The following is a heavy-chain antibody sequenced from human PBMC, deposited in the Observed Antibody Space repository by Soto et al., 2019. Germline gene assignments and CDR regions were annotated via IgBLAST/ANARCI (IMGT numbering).Heavy chain of an antibody. CDR2: IIPIFGTA. V-gene: IGHV1-69*01. CDR1: GGTFNSYA. CDR3: ARSFTGYSSGWYDN. J-gene: IGHJ4*02. Sequence: QVQLVQSGAEVKKPGSSVKVSCKASGGTFNSYAISWVRQAPGQGLEWMGGIIPIFGTANYAQKFQGRVTITADESTSTAYMELSSLRSEDTAVYYCARSFTGYSSGWYDNWGQGTLVTVSS. D-gene: IGHD6-19*01.